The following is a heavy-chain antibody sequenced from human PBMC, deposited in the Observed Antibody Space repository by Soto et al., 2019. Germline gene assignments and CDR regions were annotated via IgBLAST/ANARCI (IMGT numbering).Heavy chain of an antibody. CDR2: INPSSGDT. J-gene: IGHJ3*02. Sequence: GASVKVSCKASGYTSSDNYIHWVRQAPGQGLEWMGWINPSSGDTNYGQKFQGWVTMTRDMSIRTVYMELSRLKSDDTAVYYCARTTKIRGVWDAFDIWG. CDR1: GYTSSDNY. V-gene: IGHV1-2*04. CDR3: ARTTKIRGVWDAFDI. D-gene: IGHD3-10*01.